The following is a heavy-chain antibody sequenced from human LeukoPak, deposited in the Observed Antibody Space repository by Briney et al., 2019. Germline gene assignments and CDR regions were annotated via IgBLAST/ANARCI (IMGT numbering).Heavy chain of an antibody. V-gene: IGHV1-8*02. J-gene: IGHJ3*02. D-gene: IGHD2-21*02. Sequence: ASVKVSCKASGGTFSNYAINWVRQAPGQGLEWMGWINPNSGGTNSSQKFQGRVTMTRNTSISTAYMELSSLRSEDTAVYYCAHRGDWDDAFDIWGQGTMVTVSS. CDR3: AHRGDWDDAFDI. CDR2: INPNSGGT. CDR1: GGTFSNYA.